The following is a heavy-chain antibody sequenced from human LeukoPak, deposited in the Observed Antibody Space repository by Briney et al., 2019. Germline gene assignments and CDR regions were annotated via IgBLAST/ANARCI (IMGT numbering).Heavy chain of an antibody. CDR3: ARLGARQMLEY. V-gene: IGHV3-7*01. CDR1: EFTFSSYW. CDR2: IQQDGGQI. D-gene: IGHD4-17*01. J-gene: IGHJ4*02. Sequence: GSLRLSCAASEFTFSSYWMSWVRQAPGKALEWVANIQQDGGQIYYLESVKGRFTVSRDNAKNSLYLQMNSLRAEDTAVYYCARLGARQMLEYWGQGTLVTVSS.